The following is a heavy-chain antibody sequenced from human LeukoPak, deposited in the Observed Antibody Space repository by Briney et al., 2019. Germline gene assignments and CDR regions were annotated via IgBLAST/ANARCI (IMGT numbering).Heavy chain of an antibody. CDR1: GGSISSYY. D-gene: IGHD3-22*01. Sequence: PSETLSLTCTVSGGSISSYYWSWIRQPPGKGLEWIGYIYYSGSTNYNPSLKSRVTISVDTSKNQFSLKLSSVTAADTAVYYCARLYYYDSSGYYGWFDPWGQGTLVTVSS. V-gene: IGHV4-59*01. CDR3: ARLYYYDSSGYYGWFDP. CDR2: IYYSGST. J-gene: IGHJ5*02.